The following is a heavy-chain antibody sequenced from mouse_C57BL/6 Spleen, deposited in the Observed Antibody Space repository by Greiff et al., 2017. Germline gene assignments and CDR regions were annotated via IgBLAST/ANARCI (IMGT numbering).Heavy chain of an antibody. CDR3: ASQIYYGYDENPWFAY. CDR1: GYTFTDYN. D-gene: IGHD2-2*01. Sequence: EVQLQQSGPVLVKPGASVKMSCKASGYTFTDYNMHWVKQSHGKSLEWIGYINPNNGGTSYNQKFKGKATLTVNKSSSTAYMELRSLTSEDSAVYYCASQIYYGYDENPWFAYWGQGTLVTVSA. CDR2: INPNNGGT. V-gene: IGHV1-22*01. J-gene: IGHJ3*01.